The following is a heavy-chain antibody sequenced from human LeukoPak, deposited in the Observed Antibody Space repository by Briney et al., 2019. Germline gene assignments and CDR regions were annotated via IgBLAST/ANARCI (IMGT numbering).Heavy chain of an antibody. Sequence: ASVKVSCRASGYXFTNYGMSWVRQAPGQGLEWMGWISAYNGNTNYAQRLQGRVTMTTDTSTSTAYMELRSLRSDDTAVYYCARDYYDSSGYPPLNFQHWGQGTLVTVSS. V-gene: IGHV1-18*01. D-gene: IGHD3-22*01. CDR1: GYXFTNYG. CDR3: ARDYYDSSGYPPLNFQH. J-gene: IGHJ1*01. CDR2: ISAYNGNT.